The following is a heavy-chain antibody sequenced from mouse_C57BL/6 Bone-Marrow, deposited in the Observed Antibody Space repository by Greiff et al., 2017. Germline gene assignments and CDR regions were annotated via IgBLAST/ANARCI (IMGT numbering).Heavy chain of an antibody. V-gene: IGHV2-4*01. CDR2: IWSGGST. CDR3: ATTSLYYYGSSSYYFDY. D-gene: IGHD1-1*01. CDR1: GFSLTSYG. Sequence: VNVVESGPGLVQPSQSLSITCTVSGFSLTSYGVHWVRQPPGKGLEWLGVIWSGGSTDYNAAFISRLSISKDNSKSQVFFKMNSLQADDTAIYYCATTSLYYYGSSSYYFDYWGQGTTLTVSS. J-gene: IGHJ2*01.